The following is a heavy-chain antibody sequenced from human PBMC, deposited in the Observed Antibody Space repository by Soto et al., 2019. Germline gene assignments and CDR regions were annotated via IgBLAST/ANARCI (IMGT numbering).Heavy chain of an antibody. CDR2: ISAYNGNT. D-gene: IGHD6-13*01. V-gene: IGHV1-18*01. Sequence: QVQLVQSGAEVKKPGASVKVSCKASGYTFTSYGISWVRQAPGQGLEWMGWISAYNGNTNYAQKLQGRVTMTTDTSTSTAYMKLRSLRSDDTAVYYCARDLIYSSSWYPYYYGMDVWGQGTTVTVSS. J-gene: IGHJ6*02. CDR1: GYTFTSYG. CDR3: ARDLIYSSSWYPYYYGMDV.